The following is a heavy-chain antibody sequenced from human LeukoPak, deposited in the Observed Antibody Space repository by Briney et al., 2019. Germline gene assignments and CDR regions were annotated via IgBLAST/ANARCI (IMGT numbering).Heavy chain of an antibody. D-gene: IGHD6-19*01. J-gene: IGHJ6*03. V-gene: IGHV3-11*04. CDR3: ARPYSSGWSYYYYMDV. CDR2: ISSSGSTI. Sequence: GGSLRLSCAASGFTFSDYYMSWIRQAPGKGLEWVSYISSSGSTIYYADSVKGRLTISRDNAKNSLYLQMNSLRAEDTAVYYCARPYSSGWSYYYYMDVWGKGTTVTVSS. CDR1: GFTFSDYY.